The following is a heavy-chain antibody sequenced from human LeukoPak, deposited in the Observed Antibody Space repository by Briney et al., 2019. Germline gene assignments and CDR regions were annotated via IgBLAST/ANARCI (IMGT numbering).Heavy chain of an antibody. D-gene: IGHD6-19*01. CDR1: GFTFSNYA. CDR2: ISFDGTNK. J-gene: IGHJ4*02. CDR3: ARGGGTTDSAWYGYYFDH. V-gene: IGHV3-30*04. Sequence: PGGSLRLSCSASGFTFSNYAMTWVRQAPGKGLEWVAVISFDGTNKYYAASVKGRFTMSRDNSKNTLYVQMNSLRPEDTAVYYCARGGGTTDSAWYGYYFDHWGQGTLVTVSS.